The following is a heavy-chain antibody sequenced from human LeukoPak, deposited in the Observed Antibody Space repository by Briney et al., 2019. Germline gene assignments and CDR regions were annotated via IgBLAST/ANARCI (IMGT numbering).Heavy chain of an antibody. D-gene: IGHD3-10*01. CDR3: AKDFRATYSYGSGSPNGPPRTRNWFDP. J-gene: IGHJ5*02. Sequence: PGGSLRLSCAASGFTFSSYGMSWVRQAPGKGLEWVSAISGSGGSTYYADSVKGRFTISRDNSKSTLYLQMNSLRAEDTAVYYCAKDFRATYSYGSGSPNGPPRTRNWFDPWGQGTLVTVSS. CDR1: GFTFSSYG. V-gene: IGHV3-23*01. CDR2: ISGSGGST.